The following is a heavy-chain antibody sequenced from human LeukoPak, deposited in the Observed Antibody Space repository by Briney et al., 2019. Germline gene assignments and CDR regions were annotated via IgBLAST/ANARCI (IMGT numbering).Heavy chain of an antibody. CDR1: GFTVSSNY. CDR3: ARSAEARSSSAFDI. CDR2: IYSGGST. V-gene: IGHV3-53*01. D-gene: IGHD6-6*01. J-gene: IGHJ3*02. Sequence: GVSLRLSCAASGFTVSSNYMSWVRQAPGKGLEWVSVIYSGGSTYYADSVKGRFTISRDNSKNTLYLQMNSLRAEDTAVYYCARSAEARSSSAFDIWGQGTMVTVSS.